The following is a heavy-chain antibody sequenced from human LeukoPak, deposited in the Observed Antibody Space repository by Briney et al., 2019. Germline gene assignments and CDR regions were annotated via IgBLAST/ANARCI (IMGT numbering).Heavy chain of an antibody. D-gene: IGHD4-17*01. CDR3: TRDDNGDYVQPNMDV. J-gene: IGHJ6*03. CDR2: IRSKAYGGTT. CDR1: GFTFGDYA. Sequence: GGSLRLSCTASGFTFGDYAMSWVRQAPGKGLEWVGFIRSKAYGGTTEYAASVKGRFTISRDDSKSIAYLQMNSLKTEDTAVYYCTRDDNGDYVQPNMDVWGKGTTVTISS. V-gene: IGHV3-49*04.